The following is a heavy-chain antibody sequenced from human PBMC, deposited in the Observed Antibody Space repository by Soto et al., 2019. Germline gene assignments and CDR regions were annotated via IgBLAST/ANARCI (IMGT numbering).Heavy chain of an antibody. CDR3: ARDTGGPIFGVVTQAPGWFDP. D-gene: IGHD3-3*01. CDR1: GGTFSSYA. J-gene: IGHJ5*02. V-gene: IGHV1-69*13. CDR2: IIPIFGTA. Sequence: ASVEVSYRGCGGTFSSYAISWVRRAPGQGLEWMGGIIPIFGTANYAQKFQGRVTITADESTSTAYMELSSLRSEDTAVYYCARDTGGPIFGVVTQAPGWFDPWGQGTLVTVSS.